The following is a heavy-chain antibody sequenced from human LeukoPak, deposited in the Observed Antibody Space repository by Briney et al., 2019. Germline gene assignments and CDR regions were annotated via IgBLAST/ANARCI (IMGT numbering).Heavy chain of an antibody. CDR1: GFTFSSYG. D-gene: IGHD5-18*01. CDR2: ISGSGGST. Sequence: PGGSLRLSCAASGFTFSSYGMSWVRQAPGKGMEWVSAISGSGGSTYYADSVKGRFTISRDNSKNTLYLQMNSLRAEDTAVYYCAREQLWLSYYYYYMDVCGKGTTVTISS. CDR3: AREQLWLSYYYYYMDV. J-gene: IGHJ6*03. V-gene: IGHV3-23*01.